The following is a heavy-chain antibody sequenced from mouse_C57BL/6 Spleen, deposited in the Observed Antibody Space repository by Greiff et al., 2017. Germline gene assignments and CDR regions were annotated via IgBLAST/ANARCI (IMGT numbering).Heavy chain of an antibody. CDR1: GFTFSSYG. Sequence: EVMLVESGGDLVKPGGSLKLSRAASGFTFSSYGMSWVRQTPDKRLEWVATISSGGSYTYYPDSVKGRFTISRDNAKNTLYLQMSSLKSEDTAMYYCARQGTTVVAFDYWGQGTTLTVSS. D-gene: IGHD1-1*01. V-gene: IGHV5-6*01. CDR2: ISSGGSYT. CDR3: ARQGTTVVAFDY. J-gene: IGHJ2*01.